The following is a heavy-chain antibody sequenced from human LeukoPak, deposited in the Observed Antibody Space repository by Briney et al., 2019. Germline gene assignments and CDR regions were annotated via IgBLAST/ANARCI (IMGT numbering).Heavy chain of an antibody. CDR2: VVSSGSTV. Sequence: PGGSLRLSCTASGFTFSTDEMNWVRQAPGKGLEWLSNVVSSGSTVYYADSVMGRFAISRDNAKNSLYLQMNSLRAVDTAVYYCARQRRGEADAFDIWGQGTMFTVSS. CDR1: GFTFSTDE. CDR3: ARQRRGEADAFDI. D-gene: IGHD2-21*01. J-gene: IGHJ3*02. V-gene: IGHV3-48*03.